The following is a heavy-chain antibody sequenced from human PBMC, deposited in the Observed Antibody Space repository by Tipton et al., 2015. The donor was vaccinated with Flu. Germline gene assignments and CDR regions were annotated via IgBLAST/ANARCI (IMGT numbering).Heavy chain of an antibody. J-gene: IGHJ4*02. D-gene: IGHD3-3*01. CDR1: GFTVSSNY. CDR2: IYSGDST. CDR3: ARDRGFVGSDH. Sequence: SLRLSCAASGFTVSSNYMNWVRQAPGKGLEWVSIIYSGDSTYYADSVTGRFTISRDNSKHTLYLHMNNLRAEDTAVSYCARDRGFVGSDHGGQGTLVPGPS. V-gene: IGHV3-66*01.